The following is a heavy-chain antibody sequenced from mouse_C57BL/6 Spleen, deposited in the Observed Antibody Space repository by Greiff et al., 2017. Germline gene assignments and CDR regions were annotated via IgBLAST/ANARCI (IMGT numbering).Heavy chain of an antibody. CDR1: GYTFTSYW. D-gene: IGHD3-1*01. V-gene: IGHV1-61*01. Sequence: QVQLKQPGAELVRPGSSVKLSCKASGYTFTSYWMDCVKQRPGQGLEWIGNIYPSDSETHYNQKFKDKATLTVDKSSSTAYMQLSSLTSEDSAVYYCARETGGYFYAMDYWGQGTSVTVSS. J-gene: IGHJ4*01. CDR3: ARETGGYFYAMDY. CDR2: IYPSDSET.